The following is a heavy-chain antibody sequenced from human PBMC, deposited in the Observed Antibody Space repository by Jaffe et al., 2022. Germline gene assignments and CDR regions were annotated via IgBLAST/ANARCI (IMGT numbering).Heavy chain of an antibody. CDR2: IIPILNVT. V-gene: IGHV1-69*02. Sequence: QVQLVQSGAEVRKPGSSVKVSCQASGGTFRTFSISWIRQAPGHGLEWMGRIIPILNVTNYAQKFQGRVTISVDTSTSTAYMELFSLTSEDTAMYYCARVMSGSVVWGQGAMVTVSS. D-gene: IGHD1-26*01. CDR3: ARVMSGSVV. J-gene: IGHJ3*01. CDR1: GGTFRTFS.